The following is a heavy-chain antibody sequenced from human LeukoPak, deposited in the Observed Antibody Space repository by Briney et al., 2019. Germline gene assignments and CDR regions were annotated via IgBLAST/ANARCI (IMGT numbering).Heavy chain of an antibody. Sequence: GGSLRLSCAASGLNVSTNNMNWVRQAPGKGLEWVSVIYRGGSTLNANSVKGRFTISRDSSRNTLFLQMNSLRAEDTAVYYCARGYSSADYWGRGTLVTVSS. CDR1: GLNVSTNN. V-gene: IGHV3-53*01. CDR3: ARGYSSADY. D-gene: IGHD5-18*01. J-gene: IGHJ4*02. CDR2: IYRGGST.